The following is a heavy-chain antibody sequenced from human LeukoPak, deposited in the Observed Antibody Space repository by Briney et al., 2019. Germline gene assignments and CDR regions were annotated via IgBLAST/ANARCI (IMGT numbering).Heavy chain of an antibody. D-gene: IGHD2-2*01. V-gene: IGHV3-33*01. CDR2: IWYDGSNK. CDR1: GFTFSSYG. J-gene: IGHJ6*02. CDR3: ASDLGYCTSTSCYLHGMDV. Sequence: GGSLRLSCAASGFTFSSYGMHWVRQAPGKGLEWVAVIWYDGSNKYYADSVKGRFTISRDSSKITLYLQMNSLRAEDTAVYYCASDLGYCTSTSCYLHGMDVWGQGTTVTVSS.